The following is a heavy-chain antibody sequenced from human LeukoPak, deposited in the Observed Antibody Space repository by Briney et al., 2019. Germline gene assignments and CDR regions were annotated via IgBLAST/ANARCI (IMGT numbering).Heavy chain of an antibody. CDR3: ARKLSWGELSDY. D-gene: IGHD3-16*02. CDR1: GYTFTSCG. V-gene: IGHV1-18*01. Sequence: ASVKVSCKASGYTFTSCGISWVRQAPGQGLEWMGWISAYNGNTNYAQKLQGRVTMTPDTSTSTAYMELRSLRSDDTAVYYCARKLSWGELSDYWGQGTLVTVSS. J-gene: IGHJ4*02. CDR2: ISAYNGNT.